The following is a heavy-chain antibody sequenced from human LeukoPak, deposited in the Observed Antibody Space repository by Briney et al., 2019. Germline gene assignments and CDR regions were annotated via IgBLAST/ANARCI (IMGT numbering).Heavy chain of an antibody. CDR3: ARDYRGLDY. Sequence: PGGSLRLSCAASGFTFSNFWMHWVRQGPGKGLVWVSSIHTDGSYTTYADSVKGRFTISRDNAKNTLHLQMNSLRAEDTAVYYCARDYRGLDYWGQGALVTVSS. J-gene: IGHJ4*02. CDR1: GFTFSNFW. D-gene: IGHD3-10*01. CDR2: IHTDGSYT. V-gene: IGHV3-74*01.